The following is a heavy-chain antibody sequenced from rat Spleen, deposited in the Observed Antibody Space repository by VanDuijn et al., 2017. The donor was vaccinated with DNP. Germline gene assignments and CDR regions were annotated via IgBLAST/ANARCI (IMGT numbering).Heavy chain of an antibody. Sequence: EVQLVESGGGLVQPGRSLKLSCAASGFTFSDYDMAWVRQAPPKGLEWVASIKSSGDRTYYRDSVKGRFTVSSDNAKNTLYLQMDSRRSEDTATYYCATHLHTYLGSYFDYWGQGVMVTVSS. J-gene: IGHJ2*01. CDR3: ATHLHTYLGSYFDY. CDR2: IKSSGDRT. CDR1: GFTFSDYD. D-gene: IGHD2-1*01. V-gene: IGHV5S13*01.